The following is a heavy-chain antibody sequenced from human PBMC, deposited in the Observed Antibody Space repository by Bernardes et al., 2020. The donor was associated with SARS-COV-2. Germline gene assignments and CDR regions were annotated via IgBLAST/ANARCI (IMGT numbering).Heavy chain of an antibody. D-gene: IGHD6-19*01. CDR2: ISYDGTIK. CDR1: GFTFSHYG. J-gene: IGHJ4*02. CDR3: SRGAVAVNNSFDY. V-gene: IGHV3-30*03. Sequence: SLRLSCLVSGFTFSHYGMHWVRQAPGKGLEWVALISYDGTIKYYADSVKGRFTVSRDSSKNSLYLQMNSLRVEDTALYFCSRGAVAVNNSFDYWGQGSLVTVSS.